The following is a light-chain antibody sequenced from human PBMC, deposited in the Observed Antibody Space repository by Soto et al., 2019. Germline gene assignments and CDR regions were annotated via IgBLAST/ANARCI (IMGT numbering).Light chain of an antibody. Sequence: EIVLTQSPATLSLSPGERATLSCRASQSISSYLAWYQQKPGQAPRLLIYDASNRATGIPARFSGSESGSDFTLTISSLEPEAFAVYYCHQRSTWPFTFGPGTKVDIK. V-gene: IGKV3-11*01. CDR1: QSISSY. CDR2: DAS. J-gene: IGKJ3*01. CDR3: HQRSTWPFT.